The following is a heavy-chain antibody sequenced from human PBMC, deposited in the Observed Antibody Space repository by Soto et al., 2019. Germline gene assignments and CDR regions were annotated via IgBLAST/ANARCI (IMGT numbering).Heavy chain of an antibody. CDR2: ISGSGGST. Sequence: GGSLSLSCAASGFTFSSYAMSWVRQAPGKGLEWVSAISGSGGSTYYADSVKGRFTISRDNSKNTPYLQMNSLRAEDTAVYYCAKEKDDSSGYYSSPFDYWGQGTLVTVSS. D-gene: IGHD3-22*01. CDR1: GFTFSSYA. CDR3: AKEKDDSSGYYSSPFDY. V-gene: IGHV3-23*01. J-gene: IGHJ4*02.